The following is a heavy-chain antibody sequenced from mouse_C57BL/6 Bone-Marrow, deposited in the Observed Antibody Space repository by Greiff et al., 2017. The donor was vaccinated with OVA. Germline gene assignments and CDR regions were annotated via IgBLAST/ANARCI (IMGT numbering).Heavy chain of an antibody. CDR2: ISDGGSYT. V-gene: IGHV5-4*01. Sequence: EVQLVESGGGLVKPGGSLKLSCAASGFTFSSYAMSWVRQTPEKRLEWVATISDGGSYTYYPDNVKGRFTISRDNAKNNLYLQMSHLKSEDTAMYYCAREGYDPYYFDYWGQGTTLTVSS. CDR1: GFTFSSYA. J-gene: IGHJ2*01. CDR3: AREGYDPYYFDY. D-gene: IGHD2-3*01.